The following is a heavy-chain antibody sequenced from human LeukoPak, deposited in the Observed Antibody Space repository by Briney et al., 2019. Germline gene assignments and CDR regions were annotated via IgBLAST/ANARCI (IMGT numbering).Heavy chain of an antibody. CDR1: GFTFSSYW. CDR2: INSHGSTT. V-gene: IGHV3-74*01. D-gene: IGHD5-18*01. Sequence: GGSLRLSCAASGFTFSSYWMHWVCQPPGKGLVWVSCINSHGSTTSYADSVKGRFTISRDNAKNTVYLQLNSLRAEDTAVYYCARGGAYSYGYVGYWGQGTLVTVSS. CDR3: ARGGAYSYGYVGY. J-gene: IGHJ4*02.